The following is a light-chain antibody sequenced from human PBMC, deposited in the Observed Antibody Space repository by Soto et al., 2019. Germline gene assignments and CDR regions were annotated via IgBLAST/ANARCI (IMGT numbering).Light chain of an antibody. J-gene: IGLJ3*02. CDR2: STS. Sequence: QTVVTQEPSFSVSPGGTVTFTCGLSSGSVSTSYYPSWYQQTPGQPPRTLIHSTSTRSSGVPDRFSGSILGNKAALTITGAQADDESDYYCVLYMGSGIWVFGGGTKLTVL. CDR1: SGSVSTSYY. V-gene: IGLV8-61*01. CDR3: VLYMGSGIWV.